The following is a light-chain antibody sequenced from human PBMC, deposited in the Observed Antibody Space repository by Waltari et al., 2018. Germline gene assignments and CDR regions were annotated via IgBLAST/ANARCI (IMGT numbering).Light chain of an antibody. CDR3: RQSYSTPRT. V-gene: IGKV1-39*01. J-gene: IGKJ2*01. CDR1: QSIGTL. CDR2: GAS. Sequence: DIQMTQSPFPLSASVGDRVTITCRASQSIGTLLNWYQQKPGKAPTVLIYGASNLQSGDPSRFSGSGSGTDFTLTISSLQPEDFAIYYCRQSYSTPRTFGQGTKLEIK.